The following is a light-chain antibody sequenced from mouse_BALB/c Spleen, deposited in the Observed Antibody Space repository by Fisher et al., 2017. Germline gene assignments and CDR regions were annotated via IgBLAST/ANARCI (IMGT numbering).Light chain of an antibody. Sequence: IVITQTPAIMSASLGEKVTMSCRASSSVNYMYWYQQKSGTSPKRWIYDTSKLASGVPARFSGSGSGTSYSLTISSMEAEDAATYYCQQWSSYPLTFGGGTKL. CDR2: DTS. CDR1: SSVNY. V-gene: IGKV4-59*01. J-gene: IGKJ1*01. CDR3: QQWSSYPLT.